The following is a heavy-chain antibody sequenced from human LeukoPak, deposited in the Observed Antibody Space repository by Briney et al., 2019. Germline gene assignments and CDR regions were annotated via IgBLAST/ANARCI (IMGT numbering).Heavy chain of an antibody. J-gene: IGHJ4*02. CDR3: Y. Sequence: TSETLSLTCTVSGGFVSSGTHYWSWIRQPPGKGLEWIGYIYYTGSTNYNPSLKSRVSMSIDTSKNQFSLKLTSVTAADTAVYYDYWGQGTLVTVSS. V-gene: IGHV4-61*01. CDR2: IYYTGST. CDR1: GGFVSSGTHY.